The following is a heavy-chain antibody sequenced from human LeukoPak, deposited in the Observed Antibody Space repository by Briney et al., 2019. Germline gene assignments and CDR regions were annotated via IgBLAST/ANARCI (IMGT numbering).Heavy chain of an antibody. Sequence: ETLSLTCAVYGGSFSGYYWSWIRQPPGKGLEWVSAISGSGGSTYYADSVKGRFTISRDNSKNTLYLLMNSLRAEDTAVYYCARRGYEWGQGTLVTVSS. CDR2: ISGSGGST. J-gene: IGHJ4*02. V-gene: IGHV3-23*01. CDR3: ARRGYE. CDR1: GGSFSGYY. D-gene: IGHD6-13*01.